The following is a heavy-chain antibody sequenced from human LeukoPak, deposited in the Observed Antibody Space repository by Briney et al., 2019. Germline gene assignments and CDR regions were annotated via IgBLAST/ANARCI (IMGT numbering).Heavy chain of an antibody. Sequence: SETLSLTCSVSDGPLTMYYWSWIRQPPGEGPEWIGYVNQTGSTNFNPSLNGRVSISRDTSKNLSSLRLRSVTAADTAVYFCARGRVSSSTWYSTYYYYFYMDVWGKGTTVTVSS. CDR3: ARGRVSSSTWYSTYYYYFYMDV. CDR2: VNQTGST. J-gene: IGHJ6*03. D-gene: IGHD4-11*01. V-gene: IGHV4-59*01. CDR1: DGPLTMYY.